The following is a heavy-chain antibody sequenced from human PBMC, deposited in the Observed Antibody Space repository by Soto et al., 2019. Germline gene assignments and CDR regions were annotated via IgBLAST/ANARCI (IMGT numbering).Heavy chain of an antibody. J-gene: IGHJ6*02. CDR2: INPSGGST. V-gene: IGHV1-46*01. Sequence: GESLKISCKGSGYSFTSYWIGWVRQMPGKGLEWMGIINPSGGSTSYAQKFQGRVTMTRDTSTSTVYMELSSLRSEDTAVYYCARVTVTRDYYYYGMDVWGQGTTVTVSS. CDR3: ARVTVTRDYYYYGMDV. CDR1: GYSFTSYW. D-gene: IGHD4-17*01.